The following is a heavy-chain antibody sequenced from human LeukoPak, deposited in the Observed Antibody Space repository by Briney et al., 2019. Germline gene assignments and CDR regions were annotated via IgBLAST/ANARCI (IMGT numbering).Heavy chain of an antibody. V-gene: IGHV3-21*01. CDR2: ISSSSSYI. J-gene: IGHJ3*02. D-gene: IGHD2/OR15-2a*01. Sequence: PGGSLRLSCAASGFTFSSYWMTWVRQTPGKGLEWVSSISSSSSYIYYADSVKGRFTISRDNAKNSLYLQMNSLRAEDTAVYYCAVIPEAAFDIWGQGTMVTVSS. CDR1: GFTFSSYW. CDR3: AVIPEAAFDI.